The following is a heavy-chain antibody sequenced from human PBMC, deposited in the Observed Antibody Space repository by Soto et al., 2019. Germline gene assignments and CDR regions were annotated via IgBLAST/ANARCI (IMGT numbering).Heavy chain of an antibody. CDR3: ARLDCVSSSCLFDY. D-gene: IGHD2-2*01. CDR2: IYYSGST. Sequence: SDNSTVAEGSISRDSHYCSRNRQPPGKRLEWIGYIYYSGSTNNNPSLKSRVTMSVDLSKNQFSLKPSSVTAADTAVYYCARLDCVSSSCLFDYWGQGTLVSVSS. CDR1: EGSISRDSHY. V-gene: IGHV4-61*01. J-gene: IGHJ4*02.